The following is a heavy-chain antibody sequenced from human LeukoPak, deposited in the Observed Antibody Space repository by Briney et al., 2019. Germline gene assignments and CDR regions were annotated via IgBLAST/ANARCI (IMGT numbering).Heavy chain of an antibody. J-gene: IGHJ4*02. CDR3: AKELRPGSSYYEDQ. CDR1: KFTFSSYG. D-gene: IGHD3-10*01. CDR2: ISYDATIK. V-gene: IGHV3-30*18. Sequence: RRSLKLSCAASKFTFSSYGMHWVRQAPGKGLEWVALISYDATIKYYADSVKGRFTISRDNSRNTLYLQMNSLRAEDTAVYFCAKELRPGSSYYEDQWGQGTLVTVSS.